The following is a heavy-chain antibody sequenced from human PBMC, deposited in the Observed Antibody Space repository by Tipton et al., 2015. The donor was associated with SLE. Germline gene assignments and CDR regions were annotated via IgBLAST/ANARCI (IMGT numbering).Heavy chain of an antibody. Sequence: TLSLICTVSGGSISSGSYYWSWIRQPAGKGLEWIGHIYTSGSTNYNPSLKSRVTISVDTSKNQFSLKLSSVTAADTAVYYCARALRFLEWLVDYWGQGTLVTVSS. V-gene: IGHV4-61*09. J-gene: IGHJ4*02. CDR2: IYTSGST. CDR1: GGSISSGSYY. D-gene: IGHD3-3*01. CDR3: ARALRFLEWLVDY.